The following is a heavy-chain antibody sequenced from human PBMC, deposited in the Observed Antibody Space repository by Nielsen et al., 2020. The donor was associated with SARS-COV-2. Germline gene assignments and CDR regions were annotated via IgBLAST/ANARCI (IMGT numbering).Heavy chain of an antibody. CDR2: INPNSGGT. D-gene: IGHD5-18*01. Sequence: ASVKVSCKASGYTFTDYYMHWVRQAPGQGLEWMGRINPNSGGTDYAQNFQGRVTVTRDTSISTAYMELSRLRSGDTAVYYCARVKTYGYSRYSFYGMDVWGQGTTVTVSS. V-gene: IGHV1-2*06. CDR3: ARVKTYGYSRYSFYGMDV. CDR1: GYTFTDYY. J-gene: IGHJ6*02.